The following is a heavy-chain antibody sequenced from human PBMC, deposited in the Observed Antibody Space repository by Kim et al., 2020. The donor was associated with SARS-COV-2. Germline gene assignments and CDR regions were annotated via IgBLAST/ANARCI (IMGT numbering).Heavy chain of an antibody. J-gene: IGHJ6*02. CDR1: GYTFTSYD. D-gene: IGHD3-10*01. CDR2: MNPNSGNT. V-gene: IGHV1-8*01. Sequence: ASVKVSCKASGYTFTSYDINWVRQATGQGLEWMGWMNPNSGNTGYAQKFQGRVTMTMNTSISTAYMELSSLRSEDTAVYYCARGSEGFGELFHYYYYYGMDVWGQGTTVTVSS. CDR3: ARGSEGFGELFHYYYYYGMDV.